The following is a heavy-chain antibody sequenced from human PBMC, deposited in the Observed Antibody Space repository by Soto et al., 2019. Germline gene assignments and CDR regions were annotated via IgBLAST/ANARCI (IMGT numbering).Heavy chain of an antibody. D-gene: IGHD6-13*01. V-gene: IGHV3-30*18. CDR2: ISYDGTNK. CDR1: GFTFSTYG. J-gene: IGHJ4*02. CDR3: AKPELPAAGLLSFDY. Sequence: GGSLRLSCAASGFTFSTYGMHWVRQAPGKGLEWVATISYDGTNKYYADSVKGRFTISRDNSKNTLYLQMSSLRAEDTAVYYCAKPELPAAGLLSFDYWGQGTLVTVSS.